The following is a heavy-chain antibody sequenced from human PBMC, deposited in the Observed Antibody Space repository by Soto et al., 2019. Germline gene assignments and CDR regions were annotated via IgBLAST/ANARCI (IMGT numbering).Heavy chain of an antibody. D-gene: IGHD3-22*01. CDR2: IYHSGST. CDR1: GGSFSGYY. V-gene: IGHV4-34*01. CDR3: ARGGYYYFDY. J-gene: IGHJ4*02. Sequence: PSETLSLTCAVYGGSFSGYYWSWIRQPPGKGLEWIGYIYHSGSTNYNPSLKSRVTISVDTSKNQFSLKLSSVTAADTAVYYCARGGYYYFDYWGQGTLVTVSS.